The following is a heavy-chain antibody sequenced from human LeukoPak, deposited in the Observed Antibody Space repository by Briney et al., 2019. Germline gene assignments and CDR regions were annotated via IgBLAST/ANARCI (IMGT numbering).Heavy chain of an antibody. CDR1: GYTFTSYG. D-gene: IGHD6-25*01. J-gene: IGHJ5*02. CDR3: ARVTDSSETNWFDP. Sequence: GASVKVSCKASGYTFTSYGISWVRQAPGQGLEWMGWISAYNGNTNYAQKLQGRVTMTTDTSTSTAHMELRSLRSDDTAVYYCARVTDSSETNWFDPWGQGTLVTVSS. CDR2: ISAYNGNT. V-gene: IGHV1-18*01.